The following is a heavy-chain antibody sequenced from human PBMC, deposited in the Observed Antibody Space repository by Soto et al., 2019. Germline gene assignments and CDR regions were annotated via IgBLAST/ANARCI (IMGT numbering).Heavy chain of an antibody. CDR1: GYTFTSLD. CDR3: ARGRGYSDGIDN. V-gene: IGHV1-8*01. CDR2: MNPNSGST. Sequence: GASVKVSCKASGYTFTSLDINWVRQATGQGLEWMGWMNPNSGSTGSAQKFQGRVAMTRDTSINTAYMELSSLRSDDTAVYYCARGRGYSDGIDNWGQGTLVTVSS. D-gene: IGHD2-15*01. J-gene: IGHJ4*02.